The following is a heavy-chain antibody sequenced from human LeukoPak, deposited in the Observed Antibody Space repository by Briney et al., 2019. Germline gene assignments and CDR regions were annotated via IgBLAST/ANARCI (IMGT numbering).Heavy chain of an antibody. V-gene: IGHV3-15*01. D-gene: IGHD4-17*01. CDR2: IKSKTDGGTT. CDR3: TTDSCALYTVKDAFDI. J-gene: IGHJ3*02. CDR1: GFTFSNAW. Sequence: GGSLRLSCAASGFTFSNAWMSWVRQAPGKGLEWVGRIKSKTDGGTTDYAAPVKGRFTISRDDSKNTLYLQMNSLKTEDTAVYYCTTDSCALYTVKDAFDIWGQGTMVTVSS.